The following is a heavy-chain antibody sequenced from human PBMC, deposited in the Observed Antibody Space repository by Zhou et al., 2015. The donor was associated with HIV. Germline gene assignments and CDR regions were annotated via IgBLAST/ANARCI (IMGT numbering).Heavy chain of an antibody. CDR3: ARPDTNGEYGSGSWGPFDY. Sequence: QVQLVQSGAEVKKPGSSVKVSCKVSGGTFNSHSITWVRQAPGQGLEWVGNIVPIFATTNYAQKFRGRVTFTADEPTTTVYMEVSGLTSEDTAVYYCARPDTNGEYGSGSWGPFDYWGQGTLVIVSS. CDR2: IVPIFATT. J-gene: IGHJ4*02. V-gene: IGHV1-69*15. CDR1: GGTFNSHS. D-gene: IGHD3-10*01.